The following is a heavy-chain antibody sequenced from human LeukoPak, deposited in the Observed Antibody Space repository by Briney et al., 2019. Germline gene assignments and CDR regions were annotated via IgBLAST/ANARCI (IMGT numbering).Heavy chain of an antibody. J-gene: IGHJ3*02. CDR2: FSGSGGST. CDR3: AKDLLRGYSYGLDAFDI. Sequence: GGSLRLSCAASGFTFSSYAMSWVRQAAGHRLEWVSAFSGSGGSTYYADSVKGRFTLSRDNSKNALYLQMNSLRAEDTAVYYCAKDLLRGYSYGLDAFDIWGQGTMVTVSS. D-gene: IGHD5-18*01. CDR1: GFTFSSYA. V-gene: IGHV3-23*01.